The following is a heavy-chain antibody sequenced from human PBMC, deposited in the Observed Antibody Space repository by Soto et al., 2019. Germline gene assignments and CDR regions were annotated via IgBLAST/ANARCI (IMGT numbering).Heavy chain of an antibody. CDR1: GGTFSSYT. V-gene: IGHV1-69*02. J-gene: IGHJ4*02. CDR3: ARAAKYGDYDY. D-gene: IGHD4-17*01. CDR2: IIPIVGIA. Sequence: QVQLVQSGAEVKKPGSSVKVSCRASGGTFSSYTISWVRQAPGQGLEWMGRIIPIVGIANYAQKFQGRVTITADKSTSTAYMELSSLRSEDTAVYYCARAAKYGDYDYWGQGTLVTVSS.